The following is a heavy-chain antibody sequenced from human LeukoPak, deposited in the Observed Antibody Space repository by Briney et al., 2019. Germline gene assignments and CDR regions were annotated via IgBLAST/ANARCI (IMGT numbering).Heavy chain of an antibody. J-gene: IGHJ4*02. CDR2: IWYDGSNK. V-gene: IGHV3-33*06. CDR1: GFTFSSYG. Sequence: PGRSLRLSCAASGFTFSSYGMHWVRQAPGKGLEWVAVIWYDGSNKYYADSAKGRFTISRDNSKNTLYLQMNSLRAEDTAVYYCAKDLPPMKGLDYWGQGTLVTVSS. CDR3: AKDLPPMKGLDY.